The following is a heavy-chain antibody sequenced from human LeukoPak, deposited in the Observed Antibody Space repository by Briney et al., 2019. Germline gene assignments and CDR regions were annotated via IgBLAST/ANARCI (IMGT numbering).Heavy chain of an antibody. CDR1: GFTFSSYD. V-gene: IGHV3-30*18. CDR3: AKDPPSPFSYGLGYY. J-gene: IGHJ4*02. CDR2: VSYDGSNK. D-gene: IGHD5-18*01. Sequence: PGGSLRLSCAASGFTFSSYDMDWVRQAPGKGLEWVAVVSYDGSNKYYANSVKGRFTISRDNSKNTLYLQMNSLRVEDTAVYYCAKDPPSPFSYGLGYYWGQGTLVTVSS.